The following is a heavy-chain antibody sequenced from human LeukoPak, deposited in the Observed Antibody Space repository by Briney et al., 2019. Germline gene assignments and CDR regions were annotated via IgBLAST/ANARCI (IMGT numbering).Heavy chain of an antibody. J-gene: IGHJ3*02. V-gene: IGHV5-51*01. CDR3: ARPGLYGDYRWAFDI. CDR1: GYSFTSYW. D-gene: IGHD4-17*01. Sequence: GESLKISCKGSGYSFTSYWIGWARQMPGKGLEWMGIIYPGDSDTRYSPSFQGQVTISADKSISTAYLQWSSLKASDTAMYYCARPGLYGDYRWAFDIWGQGTMVTVSS. CDR2: IYPGDSDT.